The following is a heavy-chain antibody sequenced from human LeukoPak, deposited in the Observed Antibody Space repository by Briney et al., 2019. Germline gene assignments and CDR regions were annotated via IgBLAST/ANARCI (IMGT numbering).Heavy chain of an antibody. J-gene: IGHJ4*02. Sequence: GGSLTLSCAASGFTFSSYAMSWVRQAAVKGLELVAAISASGGRPYYAESVKGRFTMSSDNPKNTLDLQLNSLRAEDTAVYYCAKEWQQLVRSFDDWGQGTLVTVSS. D-gene: IGHD6-13*01. CDR3: AKEWQQLVRSFDD. V-gene: IGHV3-23*01. CDR1: GFTFSSYA. CDR2: ISASGGRP.